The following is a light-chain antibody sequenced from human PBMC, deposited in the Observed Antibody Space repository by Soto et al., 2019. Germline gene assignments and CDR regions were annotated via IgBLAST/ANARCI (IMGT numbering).Light chain of an antibody. V-gene: IGKV3-20*01. CDR3: QQYGSSGT. CDR2: GAS. CDR1: QSVSNNY. J-gene: IGKJ1*01. Sequence: EIVLTQSPGTLSLSPGERATLSCRASQSVSNNYLAWYQQKPGQAPWLLIYGASNSATGIPDRFSGSGSGTDFTLTISRLEPEDFAVYYCQQYGSSGTFGQGTKVEIK.